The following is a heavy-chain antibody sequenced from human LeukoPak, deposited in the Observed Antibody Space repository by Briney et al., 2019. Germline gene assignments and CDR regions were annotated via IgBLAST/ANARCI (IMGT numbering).Heavy chain of an antibody. Sequence: PGGSLRLSCAASGFTFSRDLMHWVRPTPGKGLVWVSRIKSDGSSTNYADSVKGRFTISRDNAKNTLYLQMNSLRAEDTAVYYCARDGYNSDFGDYWGQGTLVTVSS. V-gene: IGHV3-74*01. CDR2: IKSDGSST. CDR1: GFTFSRDL. J-gene: IGHJ4*02. D-gene: IGHD5-24*01. CDR3: ARDGYNSDFGDY.